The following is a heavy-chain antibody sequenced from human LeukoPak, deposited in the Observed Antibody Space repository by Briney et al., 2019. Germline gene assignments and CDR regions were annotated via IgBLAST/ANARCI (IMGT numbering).Heavy chain of an antibody. CDR2: ISGSGGST. CDR3: ARTRIQLWLLDY. D-gene: IGHD5-18*01. J-gene: IGHJ4*02. CDR1: GFTFSSYA. Sequence: PGGSLRLSCAASGFTFSSYAMSWVRQAPVKGLEWVSAISGSGGSTYYADSVKGRFTISRDNSKNTLYLQMNSLRAEDTAVYYCARTRIQLWLLDYWGQGTLVTVSS. V-gene: IGHV3-23*01.